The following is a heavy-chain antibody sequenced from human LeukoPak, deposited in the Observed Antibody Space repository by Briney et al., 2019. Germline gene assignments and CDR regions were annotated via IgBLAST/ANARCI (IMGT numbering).Heavy chain of an antibody. CDR1: GGSISSGDYY. V-gene: IGHV4-30-4*08. CDR3: ARDPVDYYDSSGYRTGY. CDR2: IYYGGST. Sequence: SETLSLTCTVSGGSISSGDYYWSWIRQPPGKGLEWIGYIYYGGSTYYNPSLKSRVTISVDTSKNQFSLKLSSVTAADTAVYYCARDPVDYYDSSGYRTGYWGQGTLVTVSS. J-gene: IGHJ4*02. D-gene: IGHD3-22*01.